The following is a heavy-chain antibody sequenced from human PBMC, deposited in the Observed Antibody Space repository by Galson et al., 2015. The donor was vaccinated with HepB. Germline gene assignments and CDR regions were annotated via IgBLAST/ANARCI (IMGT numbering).Heavy chain of an antibody. V-gene: IGHV3-23*01. CDR1: GFSFTRYA. Sequence: SLRLSCAASGFSFTRYAMTWVRQAPGKGLEWVSSITSSGGNSYYTDSVKGRFTVSSDNSKNTPLLQLNSLRAEDTAMYFCAKDGIMVASNPYHFHYWGQGTLVTVAS. J-gene: IGHJ4*02. D-gene: IGHD2-15*01. CDR2: ITSSGGNS. CDR3: AKDGIMVASNPYHFHY.